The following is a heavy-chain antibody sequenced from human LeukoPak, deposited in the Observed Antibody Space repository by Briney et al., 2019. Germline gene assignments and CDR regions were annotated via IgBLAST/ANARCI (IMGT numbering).Heavy chain of an antibody. CDR2: IRNVGNDK. V-gene: IGHV3-30*02. J-gene: IGHJ4*02. CDR3: ARDVGDCSSTSCYSYGFDY. D-gene: IGHD2-2*01. Sequence: GGSLRLSCAASGFTFSNYAMSWVRQAPGKGLEWVAFIRNVGNDKYYADSVKGRFFISRDNSKNTLSLQMNSLRAEDTAVYYCARDVGDCSSTSCYSYGFDYWGQGTLVTVSS. CDR1: GFTFSNYA.